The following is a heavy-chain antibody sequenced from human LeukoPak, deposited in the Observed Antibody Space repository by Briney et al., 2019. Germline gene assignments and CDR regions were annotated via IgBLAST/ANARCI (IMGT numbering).Heavy chain of an antibody. V-gene: IGHV1-2*04. D-gene: IGHD3-22*01. Sequence: GASVKVSCKASGYTFTGYYMHWVRQAPGQGLEWMGWINPNSGDTNYAQKFQGWVTMTRDTSISTACMELSRLRSDDTAVYYCARDPYYDSSGYSDYWGQGILVTVSS. J-gene: IGHJ4*02. CDR1: GYTFTGYY. CDR2: INPNSGDT. CDR3: ARDPYYDSSGYSDY.